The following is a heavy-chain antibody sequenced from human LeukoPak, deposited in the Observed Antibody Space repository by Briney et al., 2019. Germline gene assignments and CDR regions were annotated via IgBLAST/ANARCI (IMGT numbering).Heavy chain of an antibody. CDR2: INHSGST. CDR3: AVRGVHWFDP. V-gene: IGHV4-34*01. CDR1: GGSFRGYY. D-gene: IGHD2-8*01. Sequence: PSETLSLTCAVYGGSFRGYYWSWIRQPPGKGLEWIGEINHSGSTNYNPSLKSRVTISVDTSKNQFSLKLSSVTAADTAVYYCAVRGVHWFDPWGQGTLVTVSS. J-gene: IGHJ5*02.